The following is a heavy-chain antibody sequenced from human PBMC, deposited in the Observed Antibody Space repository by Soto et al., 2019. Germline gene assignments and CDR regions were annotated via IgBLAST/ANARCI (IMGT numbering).Heavy chain of an antibody. V-gene: IGHV1-69*13. CDR2: IIPIFGPA. CDR1: GGTFSSHS. D-gene: IGHD1-1*01. J-gene: IGHJ6*02. CDR3: ATGSFTSTGGRIGYHYNAMDV. Sequence: SVKVSCKSSGGTFSSHSINWVRQAPGQGLEWMGGIIPIFGPANFAKNFQGRGTITADESTTTAYMELSSLTSEDTAVYYCATGSFTSTGGRIGYHYNAMDVWGQGTTVTVSS.